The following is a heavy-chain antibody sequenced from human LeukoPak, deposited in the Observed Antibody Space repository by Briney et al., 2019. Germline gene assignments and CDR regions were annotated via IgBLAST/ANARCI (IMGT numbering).Heavy chain of an antibody. CDR3: AKDGPASWGYFDY. V-gene: IGHV3-23*01. CDR2: ISGSGSST. J-gene: IGHJ4*02. Sequence: GGSLRLSCAASGFTFRSYAMNWVRQAPGKGLEWVSAISGSGSSTYYADSVRGRFTIYRDNSKNTLYLQMNSLRAEDTAEYYCAKDGPASWGYFDYWGQGTLVTVSS. D-gene: IGHD1-26*01. CDR1: GFTFRSYA.